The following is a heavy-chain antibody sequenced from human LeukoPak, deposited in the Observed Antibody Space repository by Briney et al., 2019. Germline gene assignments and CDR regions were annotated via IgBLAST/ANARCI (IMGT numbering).Heavy chain of an antibody. CDR2: IYYSGST. Sequence: SETLSLTCTVSGGSISSYYWSWIRQPPGKGLEWIGYIYYSGSTNYNPSLKSRVTISVDTSKNQFSLKLSSVTAADTAVYYCARDQYDILTGYLGFDYWGQGTLVTVSS. J-gene: IGHJ4*02. D-gene: IGHD3-9*01. V-gene: IGHV4-59*01. CDR3: ARDQYDILTGYLGFDY. CDR1: GGSISSYY.